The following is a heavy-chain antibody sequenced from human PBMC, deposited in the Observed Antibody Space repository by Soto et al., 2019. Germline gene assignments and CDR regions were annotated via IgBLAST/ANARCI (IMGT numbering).Heavy chain of an antibody. D-gene: IGHD5-12*01. J-gene: IGHJ6*02. CDR1: RYTFTSDC. V-gene: IGHV1-46*01. CDR2: INPSGGST. CDR3: ARDGAECGYSGYEAVRKYYYYYGMDV. Sequence: CHAYRYTFTSDCMQWMRQAPGQGLDWRGIINPSGGSTSYAQKFQGRVTMTRDTSTSTVYMELSSLRSEDTAVYYCARDGAECGYSGYEAVRKYYYYYGMDVWGQGTTVTVSS.